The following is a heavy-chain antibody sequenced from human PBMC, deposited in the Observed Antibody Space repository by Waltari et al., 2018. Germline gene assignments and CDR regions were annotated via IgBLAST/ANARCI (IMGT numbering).Heavy chain of an antibody. CDR2: ICTSGST. CDR3: ARALPNYYDSSGYSSYFDY. J-gene: IGHJ4*02. D-gene: IGHD3-22*01. Sequence: QVQLQESGPGLVKSSETLSLTCTVSGGSISSYYWSWIRQPPGKGLEWIGYICTSGSTNYNPSLKSRVTISVDTSKNQFSLKLSSVTAADTAVYYCARALPNYYDSSGYSSYFDYWGQGTLVTVSS. V-gene: IGHV4-4*09. CDR1: GGSISSYY.